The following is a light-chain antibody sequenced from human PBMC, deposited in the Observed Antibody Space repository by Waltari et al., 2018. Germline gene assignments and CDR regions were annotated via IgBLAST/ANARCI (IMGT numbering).Light chain of an antibody. J-gene: IGLJ2*01. CDR1: SSDVGGYDY. Sequence: QSALTQPASVSASPGQSLTISCTGTSSDVGGYDYVSWYQHYPGKAAKLLIYDVYKRPSGVSNRFSGSKSGNTASLTISGLQAEDEADYYCSSRTSSITEVFGGGTKLTVL. CDR2: DVY. CDR3: SSRTSSITEV. V-gene: IGLV2-14*03.